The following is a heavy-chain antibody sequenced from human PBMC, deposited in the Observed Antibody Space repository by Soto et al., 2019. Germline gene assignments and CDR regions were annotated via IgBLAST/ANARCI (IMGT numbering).Heavy chain of an antibody. CDR3: ARAAATMTYYYGSGSYYGH. J-gene: IGHJ4*02. Sequence: SETLSLTCAFYGGSFIGYYWSWIRQPPGKGLEWIGEINHSGSTNYNPSLKSRVTISVDTSKNQFSLKLSSVTAADTAVYYCARAAATMTYYYGSGSYYGHWGQGTLVTVSS. D-gene: IGHD3-10*01. CDR2: INHSGST. V-gene: IGHV4-34*01. CDR1: GGSFIGYY.